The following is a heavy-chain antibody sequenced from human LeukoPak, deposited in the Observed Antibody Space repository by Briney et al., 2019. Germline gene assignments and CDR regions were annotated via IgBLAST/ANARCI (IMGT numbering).Heavy chain of an antibody. D-gene: IGHD4-17*01. CDR1: GFTFDDYA. Sequence: GGSLRLSCAASGFTFDDYAMHWFRQAPGKGLEWVSLISGDGGSTYYADSVKGRFTISRDNSKNSLYLQMNSLRTEDTALYYCAKVHDYGDYVFYGMDVWGQGTTVTVSS. CDR3: AKVHDYGDYVFYGMDV. J-gene: IGHJ6*02. CDR2: ISGDGGST. V-gene: IGHV3-43*02.